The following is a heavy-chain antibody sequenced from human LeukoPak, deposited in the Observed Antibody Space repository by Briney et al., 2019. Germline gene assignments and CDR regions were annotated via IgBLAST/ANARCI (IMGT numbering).Heavy chain of an antibody. J-gene: IGHJ4*02. V-gene: IGHV3-66*01. CDR2: IYSGGYT. Sequence: GGSLGLSYAVSGFTVSSTYLTWVRQAPGKGLEWLSVIYSGGYTYYADSVKGRFFISRDISENMVYLQMNSLSVEDTAVYFCARGRPAHYFDSWGPGTLVTVS. D-gene: IGHD6-6*01. CDR3: ARGRPAHYFDS. CDR1: GFTVSSTY.